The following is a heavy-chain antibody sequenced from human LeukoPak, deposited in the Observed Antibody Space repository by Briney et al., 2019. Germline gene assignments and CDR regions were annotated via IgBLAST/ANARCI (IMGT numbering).Heavy chain of an antibody. D-gene: IGHD5-18*01. V-gene: IGHV1-69*04. CDR1: GGTFSSYA. CDR2: IIPILGIA. Sequence: SVKVSCKASGGTFSSYAISWVRQAPGQVLEWMGRIIPILGIANYAQKFQGRVTITADKSTSTAYMELSSLRSEDTAVYYCARGYSYGKPFDYWGQGTLVTVSS. CDR3: ARGYSYGKPFDY. J-gene: IGHJ4*02.